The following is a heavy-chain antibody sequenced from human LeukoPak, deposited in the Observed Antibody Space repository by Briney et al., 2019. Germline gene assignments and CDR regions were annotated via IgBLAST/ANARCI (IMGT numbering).Heavy chain of an antibody. CDR2: ISAYNGDS. CDR1: GYSFTNYG. J-gene: IGHJ4*02. CDR3: ARALPEEAY. D-gene: IGHD1-26*01. Sequence: ASVRLSCQASGYSFTNYGINWVRQAPGQGLEWMGWISAYNGDSNYAQKFQGRVTMTTDTSATTAYMELRSLTSEDTAVYYCARALPEEAYWDQGTLVTVSS. V-gene: IGHV1-18*01.